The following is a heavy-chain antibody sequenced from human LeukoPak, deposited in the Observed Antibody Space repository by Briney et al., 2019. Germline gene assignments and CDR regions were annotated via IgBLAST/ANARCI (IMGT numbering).Heavy chain of an antibody. D-gene: IGHD2-2*01. CDR3: ARGDIVVVPDTNFDY. V-gene: IGHV1-2*06. J-gene: IGHJ4*02. CDR1: GYTFTGYY. CDR2: INPNSGGT. Sequence: ASVKVSCKASGYTFTGYYMHWVQQAPGQGLEWMGRINPNSGGTNYAQKFQGRVTMTRDTSISTAYMELSRLRSDDTAVYYCARGDIVVVPDTNFDYWGQGTLVTVSS.